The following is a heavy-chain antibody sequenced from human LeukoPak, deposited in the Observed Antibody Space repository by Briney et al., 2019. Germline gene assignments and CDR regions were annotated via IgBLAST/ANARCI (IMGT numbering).Heavy chain of an antibody. CDR2: TYYRSKWYN. Sequence: SQTLSLTCAISGDXVSSNSAAWTWIRRSPSRGLEWLGRTYYRSKWYNDYAVFVKSRMTINPDTSKNQFSLHLNSVTPEDTAVYYCATWSARYSDVFDIWGQGTMVTVSS. D-gene: IGHD3-3*01. CDR3: ATWSARYSDVFDI. CDR1: GDXVSSNSAA. V-gene: IGHV6-1*01. J-gene: IGHJ3*02.